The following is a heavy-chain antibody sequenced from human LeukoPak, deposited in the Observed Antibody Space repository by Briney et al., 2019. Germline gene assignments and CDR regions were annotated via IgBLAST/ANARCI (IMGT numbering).Heavy chain of an antibody. CDR3: ASHHYYDSSGLDDYFDY. Sequence: GGSLRLSCAASGFTLSSSAMSWVRQAPGKGLEWVSVMTEGGATYYSDSVRGRFIISRDNSKNMVYLQMNSLRVEDTAVDYCASHHYYDSSGLDDYFDYWGQGTLVTVSS. D-gene: IGHD3-22*01. J-gene: IGHJ4*02. CDR2: MTEGGAT. CDR1: GFTLSSSA. V-gene: IGHV3-23*01.